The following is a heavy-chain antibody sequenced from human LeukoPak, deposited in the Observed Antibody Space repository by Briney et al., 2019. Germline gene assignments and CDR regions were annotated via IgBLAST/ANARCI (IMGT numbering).Heavy chain of an antibody. V-gene: IGHV3-21*01. J-gene: IGHJ6*03. CDR2: ISSSSSYI. Sequence: GGSLRLSCAPSGFTFSSYSMNWVRQAPGKGLEWVSSISSSSSYIYYADSVKGRFTISRDHAKNSLYLQMNSLRAEDTAVYYCARPPMDIVVEAYYYYYMDVWGKKITVTVSS. CDR1: GFTFSSYS. CDR3: ARPPMDIVVEAYYYYYMDV. D-gene: IGHD2-15*01.